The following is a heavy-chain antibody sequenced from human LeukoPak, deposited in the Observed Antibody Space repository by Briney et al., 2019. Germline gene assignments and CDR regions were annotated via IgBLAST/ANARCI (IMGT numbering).Heavy chain of an antibody. D-gene: IGHD6-13*01. CDR2: IYHSGST. CDR1: GGSISSGGYS. Sequence: SQTLSLTCAVSGGSISSGGYSWSWIRQPPGKGLEWIGYIYHSGSTYYNPSLKSRVAISVDRSKNQFSLKLSSVTAADTAVYYCASASSLALIDYWGQGTLVTVSS. CDR3: ASASSLALIDY. J-gene: IGHJ4*02. V-gene: IGHV4-30-2*01.